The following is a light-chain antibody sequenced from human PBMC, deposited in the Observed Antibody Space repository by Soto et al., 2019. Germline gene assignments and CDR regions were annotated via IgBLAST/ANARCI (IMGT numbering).Light chain of an antibody. CDR1: SSDVGGYNY. CDR2: EVS. J-gene: IGLJ2*01. CDR3: SSFAGNNNLV. V-gene: IGLV2-8*01. Sequence: QSALTQPPSASGSPGQSVTISCTGTSSDVGGYNYVSWYQQHPGKAPKLMISEVSKRPSGVPDRFSGSKSGNTAPLTVSGLEAEEEDDYYCSSFAGNNNLVFGGGTKLTVL.